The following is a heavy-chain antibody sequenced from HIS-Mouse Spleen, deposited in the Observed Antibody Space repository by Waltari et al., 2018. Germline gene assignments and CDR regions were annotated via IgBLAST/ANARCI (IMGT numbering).Heavy chain of an antibody. CDR1: GFPFSSYA. CDR3: ARVDDSAVDY. Sequence: QVQLVESGGGVVQPGRSLRLSCAASGFPFSSYAMHWVRQAPGKGLEWVAVISYDGSNKYYADSVKGRFTISRDNSKNTLYLQMNSLRAEDTAVYYCARVDDSAVDYWGQGTLVTVSS. CDR2: ISYDGSNK. J-gene: IGHJ4*02. V-gene: IGHV3-30*04. D-gene: IGHD1-1*01.